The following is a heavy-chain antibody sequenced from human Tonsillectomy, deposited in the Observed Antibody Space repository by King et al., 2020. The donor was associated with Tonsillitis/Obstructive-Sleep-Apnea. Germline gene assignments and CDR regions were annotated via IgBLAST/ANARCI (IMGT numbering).Heavy chain of an antibody. CDR2: VGAAGDT. Sequence: VQLVECGGGLVQPGGSLRLSRAAAGFSFTRFDMHWVRQVTGKGLEWVSGVGAAGDTYYPDSAKGRFIISKENAKNPLYLQLNSLRAGDTAVYYCARGSKFDILSGHQIFDHWGQGTLVTVSS. J-gene: IGHJ4*02. D-gene: IGHD3-9*01. CDR1: GFSFTRFD. V-gene: IGHV3-13*04. CDR3: ARGSKFDILSGHQIFDH.